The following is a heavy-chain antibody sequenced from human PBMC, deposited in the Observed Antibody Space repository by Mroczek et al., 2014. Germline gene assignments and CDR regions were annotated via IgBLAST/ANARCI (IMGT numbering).Heavy chain of an antibody. CDR3: ARRGQVGASDY. J-gene: IGHJ4*02. Sequence: VQLQQWGGRTVVSLRRPCPSPALSMVGPFSGYYWSWIRQPPREGGWSGLGKVNHSGSTNYNPSLKSRVTISVDTSKNQFSLKLSSVTAADTAVYYCARRGQVGASDYWGQGTLVTVSS. CDR1: VGPFSGYY. D-gene: IGHD1-26*01. V-gene: IGHV4-34*01. CDR2: VNHSGST.